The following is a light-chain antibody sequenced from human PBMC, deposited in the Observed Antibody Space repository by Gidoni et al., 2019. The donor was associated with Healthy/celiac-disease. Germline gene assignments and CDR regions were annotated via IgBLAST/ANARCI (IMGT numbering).Light chain of an antibody. CDR1: QSISSW. Sequence: DIQMTQSPSTLSASVGARVTITCRASQSISSWLAWYQQKPGKAPKLLIYDASSLESGVPSRFSGSGSGTEFTLTISSLHPDDFATYYCQQYNSYSLTFGGGTKVEIK. J-gene: IGKJ4*01. CDR2: DAS. CDR3: QQYNSYSLT. V-gene: IGKV1-5*01.